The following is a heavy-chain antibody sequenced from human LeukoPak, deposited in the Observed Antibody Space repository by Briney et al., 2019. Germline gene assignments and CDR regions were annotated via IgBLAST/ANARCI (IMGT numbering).Heavy chain of an antibody. CDR2: IYYSGST. J-gene: IGHJ1*01. D-gene: IGHD2-15*01. V-gene: IGHV4-59*01. Sequence: SETLSLTCTVSGGSISTYYWSWIRQPPGKGLEWIGYIYYSGSTSYDPSLKSRITISVDTFKNQFSLKLSSVTAADTAVYYCARDTGVVVGYYQHWGQGTLVTVSS. CDR3: ARDTGVVVGYYQH. CDR1: GGSISTYY.